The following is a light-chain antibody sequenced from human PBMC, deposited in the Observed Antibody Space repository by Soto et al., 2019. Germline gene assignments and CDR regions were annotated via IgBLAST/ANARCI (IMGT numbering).Light chain of an antibody. V-gene: IGKV3D-20*02. CDR3: QHRMNWPLT. J-gene: IGKJ5*01. Sequence: IVLTQSPGTLSLSPWERATLSCRASQSVSSSYLAWYQQKPGQAPRLLIHGPSRRATGIPDRFSASGSGTDFTLTISSLEPEDFAVYYCQHRMNWPLTFGQGTRLEIK. CDR2: GPS. CDR1: QSVSSSY.